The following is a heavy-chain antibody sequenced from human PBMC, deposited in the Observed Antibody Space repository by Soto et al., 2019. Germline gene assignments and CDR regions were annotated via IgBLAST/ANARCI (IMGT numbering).Heavy chain of an antibody. CDR3: ARGGGLLWFGELLYYYYYGMDV. D-gene: IGHD3-10*01. CDR2: ISAYNGNT. CDR1: GYTFTSYG. J-gene: IGHJ6*02. Sequence: GASVKVSCKASGYTFTSYGISWVRQAPGQGLEWMGWISAYNGNTNYAQKLQGRATMTTDTSTSTAYMELRSLRSDDTAVYYCARGGGLLWFGELLYYYYYGMDVWGQGTTVTVSS. V-gene: IGHV1-18*01.